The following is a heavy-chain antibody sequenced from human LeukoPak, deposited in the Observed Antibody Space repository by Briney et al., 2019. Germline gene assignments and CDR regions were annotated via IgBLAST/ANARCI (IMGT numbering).Heavy chain of an antibody. CDR1: GXTFSSYE. V-gene: IGHV3-48*03. CDR2: ISRGGSTI. D-gene: IGHD7-27*01. CDR3: ATGDHFDY. J-gene: IGHJ4*02. Sequence: GGSLRLSCAASGXTFSSYEVNWVRQAPGKGLVWVSYISRGGSTIYYADSVKGRFTISRDNAKNSLYLQMNSLRAEDTAVYYCATGDHFDYWGQGTLVTVSS.